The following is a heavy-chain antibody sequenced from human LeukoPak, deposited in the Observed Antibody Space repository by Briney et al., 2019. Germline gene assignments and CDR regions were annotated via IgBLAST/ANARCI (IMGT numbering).Heavy chain of an antibody. J-gene: IGHJ4*02. CDR1: GFTFSSYW. D-gene: IGHD3-10*01. CDR2: ISSDGSST. CDR3: ARGGHYYGSGSYVGY. Sequence: GGSLRLSCAASGFTFSSYWMHWVRQAPGKGLVWVSRISSDGSSTSYADSVKGRFTISRDNAKNTLYLQMNSLRAEDTAVYYCARGGHYYGSGSYVGYWGQGTLVTVSS. V-gene: IGHV3-74*01.